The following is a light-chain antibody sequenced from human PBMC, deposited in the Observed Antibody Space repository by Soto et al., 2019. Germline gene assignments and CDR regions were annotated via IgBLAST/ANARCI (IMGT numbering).Light chain of an antibody. CDR1: KLGDKY. V-gene: IGLV3-1*01. J-gene: IGLJ2*01. CDR3: QAGDSKAVV. Sequence: SYELTQPPSVSVSPGQTATITCSGDKLGDKYASWYQQKPGQSPVLVIYQNIKRPSGIPERFSGSNSGNTATLTISGTQATDEADYYCQAGDSKAVVFGGGTKLTVL. CDR2: QNI.